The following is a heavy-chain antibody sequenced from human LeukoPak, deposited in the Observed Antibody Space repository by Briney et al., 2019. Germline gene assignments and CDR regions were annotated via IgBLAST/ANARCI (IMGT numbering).Heavy chain of an antibody. Sequence: GSLRLSCADSGFTFSDYYMSWIRQALGKGLEWVSYISSSGSTIYYADSVKGRFTISTDKAKNSLYLQMNSLRAEDTGVYYCARDRDYDDPDIYYFDYWGQGTLVTVSS. CDR3: ARDRDYDDPDIYYFDY. V-gene: IGHV3-11*01. CDR2: ISSSGSTI. D-gene: IGHD4-17*01. CDR1: GFTFSDYY. J-gene: IGHJ4*02.